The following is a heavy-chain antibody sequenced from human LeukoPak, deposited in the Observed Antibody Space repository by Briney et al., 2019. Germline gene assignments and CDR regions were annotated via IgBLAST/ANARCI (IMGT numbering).Heavy chain of an antibody. J-gene: IGHJ4*02. CDR1: GGSINSYY. CDR2: IYYSGRT. D-gene: IGHD3-22*01. V-gene: IGHV4-59*12. Sequence: SETLSLTCNVSGGSINSYYWGWIRQPPGKRLELIGYIYYSGRTNYNPSLKSRDTISVDTPTNQISLKLTSVTAADTAVYFCARGTTKGYYYDTSGYYTKWGQGTLVTVSS. CDR3: ARGTTKGYYYDTSGYYTK.